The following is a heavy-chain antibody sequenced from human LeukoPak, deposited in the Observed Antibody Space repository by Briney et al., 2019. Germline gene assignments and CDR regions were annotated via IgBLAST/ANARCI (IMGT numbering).Heavy chain of an antibody. CDR2: ISSSSSYI. CDR1: GFTFSSYS. Sequence: GSLRLSCAASGFTFSSYSMNWVRQAPGKGLEWVSSISSSSSYIYYADSVKGRFTISRDNAKNSLYLQMTSLRAEDTAVYYCARVGSTNYMDVWGKGTTVTVSS. J-gene: IGHJ6*03. D-gene: IGHD2-2*01. V-gene: IGHV3-21*01. CDR3: ARVGSTNYMDV.